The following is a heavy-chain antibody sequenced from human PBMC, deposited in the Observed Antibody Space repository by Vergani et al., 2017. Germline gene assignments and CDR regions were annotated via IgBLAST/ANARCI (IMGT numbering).Heavy chain of an antibody. Sequence: QVQLQESGPGLVKPSETLSLTCTASGGSISSYYWSWIRQPPGKGLEWIGYIYYSGSTNYNPSLKSRVTISVDTSKNQFSLKLSSVTAADTAVYYCARNRFLEWIDIFDYYYYYMDVWGKGTTVTVSS. J-gene: IGHJ6*03. V-gene: IGHV4-59*01. CDR3: ARNRFLEWIDIFDYYYYYMDV. CDR2: IYYSGST. D-gene: IGHD3-3*01. CDR1: GGSISSYY.